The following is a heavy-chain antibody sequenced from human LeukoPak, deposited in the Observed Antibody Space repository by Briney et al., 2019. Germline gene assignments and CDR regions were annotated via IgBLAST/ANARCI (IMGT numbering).Heavy chain of an antibody. Sequence: ASVKVSCKASGYTFTGYYMHWVRQAPGQGLEWMGWINPNSGGTNYAQKFQGRVTMTRHTSISTAYMELSRLRSDDTAVYYCAKGDSSSVPQKGPDYWGQGTLVTVSS. CDR2: INPNSGGT. CDR1: GYTFTGYY. D-gene: IGHD6-13*01. CDR3: AKGDSSSVPQKGPDY. V-gene: IGHV1-2*02. J-gene: IGHJ4*02.